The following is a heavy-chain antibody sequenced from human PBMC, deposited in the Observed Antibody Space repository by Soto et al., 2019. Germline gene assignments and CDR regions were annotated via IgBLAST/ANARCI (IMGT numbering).Heavy chain of an antibody. CDR1: GGSISSGGYY. CDR2: IYYSWST. V-gene: IGHV4-31*03. D-gene: IGHD3-16*02. CDR3: ARARNHYVWGSYRPLGDFDY. J-gene: IGHJ4*02. Sequence: SETLSFTCTVSGGSISSGGYYWSWIRQHPGKGLEWIGYIYYSWSTYYNPSLKSRVTISVDTSKNQFSLKLSSVTSADTAVYYCARARNHYVWGSYRPLGDFDYWGQGTLVTVSS.